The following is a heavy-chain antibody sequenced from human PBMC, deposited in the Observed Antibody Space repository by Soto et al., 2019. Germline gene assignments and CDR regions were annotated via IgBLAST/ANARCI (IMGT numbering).Heavy chain of an antibody. V-gene: IGHV3-30*18. CDR3: AKGGRQWLVTSDFNY. J-gene: IGHJ4*02. CDR1: GFTFSDYA. Sequence: VQLVESGGGVVQPGRSLRLSCAASGFTFSDYAMHWVRQAPGKGLEWVAVVSHDGRNTHYADSVKVRFTISRDSSKNTVSLEMPRLRAEDTASYYCAKGGRQWLVTSDFNYWGQGALVTVSS. D-gene: IGHD6-19*01. CDR2: VSHDGRNT.